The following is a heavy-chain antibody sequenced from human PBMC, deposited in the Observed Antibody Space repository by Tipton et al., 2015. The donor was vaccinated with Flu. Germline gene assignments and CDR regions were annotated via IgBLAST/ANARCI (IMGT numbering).Heavy chain of an antibody. V-gene: IGHV4-39*01. D-gene: IGHD6-13*01. J-gene: IGHJ4*02. CDR3: AMHTKIPGYSTTFY. CDR2: IYYYGSA. CDR1: SGTVSNSRSY. Sequence: TLSLTCTVSSGTVSNSRSYWGWIHQSPGKGLEWIGSIYYYGSAYFNPSLKSRVTISVDTSKDQFSLRLSSVTAADTAVYYCAMHTKIPGYSTTFYWGQGSLVTVSS.